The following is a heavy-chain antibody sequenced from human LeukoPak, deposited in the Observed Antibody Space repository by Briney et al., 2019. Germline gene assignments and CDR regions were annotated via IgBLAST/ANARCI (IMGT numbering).Heavy chain of an antibody. CDR1: GYTFTSYG. J-gene: IGHJ4*02. CDR2: ISAYNGNT. CDR3: ARDRNYGENFDY. D-gene: IGHD4-17*01. V-gene: IGHV1-18*01. Sequence: ASVKVSCKASGYTFTSYGISWVRQAPGQGLEWMGWISAYNGNTNYAQKLQGRVTMTTDTSTSTAYMELRSLRSDDTAVCYCARDRNYGENFDYWGQGTLVTVPS.